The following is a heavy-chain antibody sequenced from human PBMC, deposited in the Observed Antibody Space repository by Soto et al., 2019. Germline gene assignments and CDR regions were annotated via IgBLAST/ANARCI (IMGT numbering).Heavy chain of an antibody. D-gene: IGHD2-15*01. J-gene: IGHJ4*02. V-gene: IGHV3-23*01. CDR1: GFTFSSYV. CDR2: ISGSGGNT. CDR3: AKGRIRGGYFDY. Sequence: EVQLLESGGGLVQPGGSLRLSCAASGFTFSSYVMSWVRQAPGKGLEWVSAISGSGGNTYYADSVKGRFTISRDNSKNTLYLQMNSLRAEDTAVYYCAKGRIRGGYFDYWGQGTLVTVSS.